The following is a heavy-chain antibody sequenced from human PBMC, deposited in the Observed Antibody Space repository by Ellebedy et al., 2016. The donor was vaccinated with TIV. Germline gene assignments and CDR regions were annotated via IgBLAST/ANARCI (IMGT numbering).Heavy chain of an antibody. CDR2: ISSSGSTI. J-gene: IGHJ3*02. CDR1: GFTFSDYY. V-gene: IGHV3-11*04. CDR3: ARSHQGPLRFKNPYDAFDI. Sequence: GESLKISCAASGFTFSDYYMSWIRQAPGKGLEWVSYISSSGSTIYYADSVKGRFTISRDNAKNSLYLQMNSLRAEDTAVYYCARSHQGPLRFKNPYDAFDIWGQGTMVTVSS. D-gene: IGHD3-3*01.